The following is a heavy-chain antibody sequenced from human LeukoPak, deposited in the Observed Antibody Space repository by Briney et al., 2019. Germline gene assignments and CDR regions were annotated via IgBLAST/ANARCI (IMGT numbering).Heavy chain of an antibody. D-gene: IGHD6-19*01. CDR2: INPNSGGT. CDR3: ARDFSYSSGWYPPTYYYYGMDV. V-gene: IGHV1-2*04. CDR1: GYTFTGYY. J-gene: IGHJ6*02. Sequence: GASVKVSCKASGYTFTGYYMHWVRQAPGQGLEWMGWINPNSGGTNYAQKFQGWVTMTRDTSISTAYMELSRLRSDDTAVYYCARDFSYSSGWYPPTYYYYGMDVWGQGTTVTVSS.